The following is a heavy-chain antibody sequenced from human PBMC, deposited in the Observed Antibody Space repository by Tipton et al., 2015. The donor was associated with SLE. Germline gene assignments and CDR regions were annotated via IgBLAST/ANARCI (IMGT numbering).Heavy chain of an antibody. D-gene: IGHD3-16*01. CDR2: IRWNSALM. CDR3: AKGTSDVYHYGWDV. V-gene: IGHV3-9*01. Sequence: SLRLSCVGSGFKFGDYAILWVRQAPGKGLEWVSSIRWNSALMGYADSVKGRFTISRDNARNSVYLQMNSLRPEDTAVYYCAKGTSDVYHYGWDVWGQGTTVTVSS. CDR1: GFKFGDYA. J-gene: IGHJ6*02.